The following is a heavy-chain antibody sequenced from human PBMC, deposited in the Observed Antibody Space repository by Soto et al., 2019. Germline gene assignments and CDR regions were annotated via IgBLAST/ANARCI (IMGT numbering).Heavy chain of an antibody. J-gene: IGHJ6*02. CDR3: TRYTYTSRYSYFGMDV. V-gene: IGHV3-49*03. D-gene: IGHD2-2*01. Sequence: GSLRLSCTCFGSTFGDYAISWSRQAPGKGLEWVGVIRSKAYGETTDYGASVKGRFTILRDDSKSIAYLQLNSLQSEDTGVYYCTRYTYTSRYSYFGMDVWGHGTAVTVSS. CDR2: IRSKAYGETT. CDR1: GSTFGDYA.